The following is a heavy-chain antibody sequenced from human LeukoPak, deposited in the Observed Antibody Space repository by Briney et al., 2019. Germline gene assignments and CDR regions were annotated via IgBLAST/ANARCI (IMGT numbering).Heavy chain of an antibody. CDR3: AKGIHYYDSSGYYY. CDR1: GFTFSSYG. Sequence: AGGSLRLSCAASGFTFSSYGMHWVRQAPGKGLEWVAVISYDGSNKYYADSVKGRFTISRDNSKNTLYLQMNSLRAEDTAVYYCAKGIHYYDSSGYYYWGQGTLVTVSS. J-gene: IGHJ4*02. D-gene: IGHD3-22*01. CDR2: ISYDGSNK. V-gene: IGHV3-30*18.